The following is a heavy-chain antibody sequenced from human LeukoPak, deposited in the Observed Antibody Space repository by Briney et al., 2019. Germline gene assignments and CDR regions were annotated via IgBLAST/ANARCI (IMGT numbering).Heavy chain of an antibody. CDR1: GFYFTDYA. V-gene: IGHV3-23*01. J-gene: IGHJ4*02. D-gene: IGHD2-15*01. CDR3: AKADIVVVVAATVLLEDY. Sequence: GGSLRLSCAASGFYFTDYAMSWARQAPGKGLEWVSAISGSGGSTYYADSVKGRFTISRDNSKNTLYLQMNSLRAEDTAVYYCAKADIVVVVAATVLLEDYWGQGTLVTVSS. CDR2: ISGSGGST.